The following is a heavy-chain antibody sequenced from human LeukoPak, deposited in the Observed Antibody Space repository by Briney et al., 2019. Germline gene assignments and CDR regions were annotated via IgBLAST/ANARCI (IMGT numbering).Heavy chain of an antibody. V-gene: IGHV3-48*04. D-gene: IGHD3-22*01. J-gene: IGHJ4*02. CDR3: ARDLHDSSGYYYGY. CDR2: ISSSSSTI. Sequence: GGSLRLSCAASGFTFSSYSMNWVRQAPGKGLEWVSYISSSSSTIYYADSVKGRFTISRDNAKNSLYLQMNSLRAEDTAVYYCARDLHDSSGYYYGYWGQGTLVTVSP. CDR1: GFTFSSYS.